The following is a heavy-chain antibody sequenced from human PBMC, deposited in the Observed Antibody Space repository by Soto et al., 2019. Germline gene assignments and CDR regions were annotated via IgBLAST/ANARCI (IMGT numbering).Heavy chain of an antibody. J-gene: IGHJ4*02. Sequence: PGESLKISCQVSGYSFTSYWIGWVRQMSGKGLEWTAMIFPDDSDTRYSPSFQGRVTISVDKSTSTASLQWHSLEASDTAMYYCARLDYGSGTPHFDVWGQGTQVTVSS. V-gene: IGHV5-51*01. CDR2: IFPDDSDT. D-gene: IGHD3-10*01. CDR1: GYSFTSYW. CDR3: ARLDYGSGTPHFDV.